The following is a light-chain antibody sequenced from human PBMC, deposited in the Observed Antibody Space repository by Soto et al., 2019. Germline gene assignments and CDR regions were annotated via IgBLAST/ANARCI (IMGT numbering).Light chain of an antibody. Sequence: EIVLTQSPATLSLSPGERATLSCRASQSVSSSLAWYQQKPGQAPRLLIYDASNRATGFSARFSGSGSGTEFTLTISSLQSEDVATYYCQQYDNWPPWTFGQGTKVDIK. CDR1: QSVSSS. CDR3: QQYDNWPPWT. J-gene: IGKJ1*01. CDR2: DAS. V-gene: IGKV3-15*01.